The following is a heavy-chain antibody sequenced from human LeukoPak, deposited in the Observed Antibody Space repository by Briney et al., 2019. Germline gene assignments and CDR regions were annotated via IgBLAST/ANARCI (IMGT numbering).Heavy chain of an antibody. J-gene: IGHJ6*03. CDR3: ARHFSSCFDYYYYYMDV. Sequence: GESLKISCKGSGYSFTSYWIGWVRQMPGKGLEWMGIIYPGDSDTRYSPSFQGQVTISADKSISTAYLQWSSLKASDTAMYYCARHFSSCFDYYYYYMDVWGKGTTVTVSS. D-gene: IGHD6-13*01. CDR1: GYSFTSYW. CDR2: IYPGDSDT. V-gene: IGHV5-51*01.